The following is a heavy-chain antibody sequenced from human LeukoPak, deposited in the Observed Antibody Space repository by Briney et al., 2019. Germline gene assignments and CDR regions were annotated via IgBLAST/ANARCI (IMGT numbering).Heavy chain of an antibody. V-gene: IGHV4-4*07. D-gene: IGHD3-9*01. CDR2: IYTSRST. CDR3: ARTRPNRHYDILTGYYMGNWFDP. Sequence: SETLSLTCTVSGGSISSYYWSWIRQPAGKGLEWIGRIYTSRSTNYNPSLNSRVTMSVDTAKNPFSLKLSSVPAADTAVYYCARTRPNRHYDILTGYYMGNWFDPWGQGTLVTVSS. CDR1: GGSISSYY. J-gene: IGHJ5*02.